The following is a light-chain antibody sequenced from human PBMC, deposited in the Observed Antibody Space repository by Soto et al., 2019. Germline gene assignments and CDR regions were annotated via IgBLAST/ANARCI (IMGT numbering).Light chain of an antibody. J-gene: IGKJ2*01. Sequence: DIQMTQSPSTVSASVGAGVTITCRASQSISTWLAWYQQKPGSAPKLLIYDASTLESGVPSGFSGSGSGTEFTLTISSLQPDDFATYYCQQYNSYPSTFGQGTKVEIK. CDR2: DAS. CDR1: QSISTW. V-gene: IGKV1-5*01. CDR3: QQYNSYPST.